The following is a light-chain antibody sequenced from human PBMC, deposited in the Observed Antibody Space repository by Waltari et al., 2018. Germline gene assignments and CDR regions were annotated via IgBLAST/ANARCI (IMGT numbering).Light chain of an antibody. CDR3: QSYDNSLVV. Sequence: QSVLTQPPSVSGAPGQRVTLSCTGSSPNIGAGFDVHWYQQLPGTAPKLLIYGNNNRPSGVPDRFSGSKSGTSASLAITGLQAEDEADYYCQSYDNSLVVFGGGTKLTAL. CDR2: GNN. V-gene: IGLV1-40*01. J-gene: IGLJ2*01. CDR1: SPNIGAGFD.